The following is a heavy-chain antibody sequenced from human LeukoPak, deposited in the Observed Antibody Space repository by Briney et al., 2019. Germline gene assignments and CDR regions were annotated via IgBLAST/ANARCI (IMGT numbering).Heavy chain of an antibody. CDR1: GGTFSSYA. Sequence: SVKVSCKASGGTFSSYAISWVRQAPGQGLEWMGGIIPIFGTANYAQKFQGRVTITADESTSTAYMELSSLRSEDTAVYYCARDASGLWFGELLSNWFDPXXXGXLXTVSS. D-gene: IGHD3-10*01. CDR3: ARDASGLWFGELLSNWFDP. CDR2: IIPIFGTA. V-gene: IGHV1-69*13. J-gene: IGHJ5*02.